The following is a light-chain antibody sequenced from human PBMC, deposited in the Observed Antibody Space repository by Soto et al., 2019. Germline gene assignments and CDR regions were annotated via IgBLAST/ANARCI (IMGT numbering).Light chain of an antibody. CDR2: DAS. CDR3: QHCDTYWA. CDR1: RNIDRW. Sequence: DIQMTQSPSTLSASLGDRVTITCRASRNIDRWLAWYQQKPGKAPRLRIYDASTLETGVPSRFSGGGSGTEITLTISSLQPDDNATYCCQHCDTYWAFGQGNKVEVE. V-gene: IGKV1-5*01. J-gene: IGKJ1*01.